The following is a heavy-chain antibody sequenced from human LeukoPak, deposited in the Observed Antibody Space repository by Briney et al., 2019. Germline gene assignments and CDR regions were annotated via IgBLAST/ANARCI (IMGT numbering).Heavy chain of an antibody. CDR3: AREASYSGSWWYLDH. V-gene: IGHV3-66*01. Sequence: GGSLRLSCAASGFNVSSKYISWVRQAPGKGLEWVSVIYNGGSANYADSVKGRLTISRDNSKNKVYLQMNSLRVEDTAVYYCAREASYSGSWWYLDHWGQGTLVTVSS. J-gene: IGHJ4*02. CDR2: IYNGGSA. D-gene: IGHD6-13*01. CDR1: GFNVSSKY.